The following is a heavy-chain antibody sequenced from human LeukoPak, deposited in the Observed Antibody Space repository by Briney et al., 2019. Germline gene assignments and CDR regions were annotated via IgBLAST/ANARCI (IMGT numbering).Heavy chain of an antibody. CDR3: AKDNGDYALYFQH. D-gene: IGHD4-17*01. V-gene: IGHV3-30*02. Sequence: GGSLRLSCAASGFTFSSYGMHWVRQAPGKGLEWVAFIRYDGSNKYYADSVKGRFTSSRDNSKNTLYLQMNSLGAEDTAVYYCAKDNGDYALYFQHWGQGTLVTVSS. J-gene: IGHJ1*01. CDR2: IRYDGSNK. CDR1: GFTFSSYG.